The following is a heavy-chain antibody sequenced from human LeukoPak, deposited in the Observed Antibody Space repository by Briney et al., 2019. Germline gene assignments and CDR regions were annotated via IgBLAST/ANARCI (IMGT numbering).Heavy chain of an antibody. CDR2: ISSSGSTI. CDR1: GITFSSYE. D-gene: IGHD4-17*01. Sequence: GGSLRLSCAASGITFSSYEMNWVRQAPGKGLEWVSYISSSGSTIYYADSVKGRFTISRDNAKNSLYLQMNSLRAEDTAVYYCASKRPDYGDPFDYWGQGTLVTVSS. CDR3: ASKRPDYGDPFDY. V-gene: IGHV3-48*03. J-gene: IGHJ4*02.